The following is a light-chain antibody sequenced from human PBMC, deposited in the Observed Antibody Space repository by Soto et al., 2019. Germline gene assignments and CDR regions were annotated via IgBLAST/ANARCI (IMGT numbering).Light chain of an antibody. J-gene: IGKJ5*01. Sequence: DIQMTQSPSSLSASVGDGVTITCRASQSISSYLNWYQQKPGKAPKLLIYAASNLQSGVPSRFSGSGSGTDFTLTISSLQPEDFATYYCQQSYSTPPITFGQGTRLEN. CDR1: QSISSY. CDR3: QQSYSTPPIT. V-gene: IGKV1-39*01. CDR2: AAS.